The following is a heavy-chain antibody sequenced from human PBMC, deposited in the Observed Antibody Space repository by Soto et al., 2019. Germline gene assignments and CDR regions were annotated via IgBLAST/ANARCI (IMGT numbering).Heavy chain of an antibody. V-gene: IGHV3-30-3*01. CDR1: GFTVSSYA. D-gene: IGHD4-4*01. Sequence: QVQLVESGGGVVQPGRSLRLSCAASGFTVSSYAMHWVRQAPGKGLEWVAVISYDGSNKYYADSVQGRFTISRDNSKNTLYLQMNSLRAEDTAVYYCARPLWRDDYNWGYFDLWGRGTLVTVSS. J-gene: IGHJ2*01. CDR3: ARPLWRDDYNWGYFDL. CDR2: ISYDGSNK.